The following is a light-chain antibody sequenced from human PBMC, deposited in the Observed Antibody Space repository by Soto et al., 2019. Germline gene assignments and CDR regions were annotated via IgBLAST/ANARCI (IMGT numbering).Light chain of an antibody. CDR3: QQYGSSIQT. V-gene: IGKV3-20*01. Sequence: GALSLTHGERATLSCRARQSVGSNYLAWYQQRPGQPPDLLIFGASHRAPDIPDRFSGSGSGTDFTLTISRLEPEDFAVYYCQQYGSSIQTFGQGTKVDI. J-gene: IGKJ1*01. CDR1: QSVGSNY. CDR2: GAS.